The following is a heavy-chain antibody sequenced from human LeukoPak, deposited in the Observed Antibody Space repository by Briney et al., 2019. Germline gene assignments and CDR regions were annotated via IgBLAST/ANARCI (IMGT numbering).Heavy chain of an antibody. CDR1: PGYGFTTHW. J-gene: IGHJ4*02. CDR3: AKGSLDY. Sequence: GGSLRLSCVTSPGYGFTTHWMHWVRQAPGKGLEWVAVIWYDGSNKYYAASVKGRFTISRDNSKNTLYLQMNSLRAEDTAVYYCAKGSLDYWGQGTLVTVSS. D-gene: IGHD2-15*01. CDR2: IWYDGSNK. V-gene: IGHV3-33*06.